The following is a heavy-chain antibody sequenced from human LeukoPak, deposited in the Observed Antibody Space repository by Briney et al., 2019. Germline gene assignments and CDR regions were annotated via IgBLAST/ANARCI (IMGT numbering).Heavy chain of an antibody. CDR1: GYIFSGNY. CDR3: ARDNYGGNWYFDL. V-gene: IGHV1-2*02. Sequence: ASVKVSCKAFGYIFSGNYIHWLRQAPGQGREWMGWVNPNSGGTNYAQKFQGRVTMTRDTSISTAYMELSRLRSDDTAVYYCARDNYGGNWYFDLWGRGTLVTVSS. D-gene: IGHD4-23*01. J-gene: IGHJ2*01. CDR2: VNPNSGGT.